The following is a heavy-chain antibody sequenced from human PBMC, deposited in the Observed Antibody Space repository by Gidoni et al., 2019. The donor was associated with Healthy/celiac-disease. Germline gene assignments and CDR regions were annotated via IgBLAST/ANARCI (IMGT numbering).Heavy chain of an antibody. Sequence: QVQLVQSGAEVQKPGASVKVSCKVSGYTLTDLSMHWVRQAPGKGLEWMGGFDPEDGETIYAQKFQGRVTMTEDTSTDTAYMELSSLRSEDTAVYYCATDSKAAAGPRVGYYYYGMDVWGQGTTVTVSS. D-gene: IGHD6-13*01. CDR3: ATDSKAAAGPRVGYYYYGMDV. CDR1: GYTLTDLS. CDR2: FDPEDGET. V-gene: IGHV1-24*01. J-gene: IGHJ6*02.